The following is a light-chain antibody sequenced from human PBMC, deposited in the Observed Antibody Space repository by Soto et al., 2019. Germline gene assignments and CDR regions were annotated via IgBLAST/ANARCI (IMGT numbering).Light chain of an antibody. CDR2: DVA. J-gene: IGLJ2*01. CDR3: SSYTSSSTLVV. V-gene: IGLV2-14*03. CDR1: SSDIGGYNY. Sequence: QSVLTPPASVSGSPGQSITISCTGTSSDIGGYNYVSWYQQHPGKAPKLMIYDVANRPSGVSNRFSGSKSDNTASLTISGLQAEDEADYYCSSYTSSSTLVVFGGGTKVTV.